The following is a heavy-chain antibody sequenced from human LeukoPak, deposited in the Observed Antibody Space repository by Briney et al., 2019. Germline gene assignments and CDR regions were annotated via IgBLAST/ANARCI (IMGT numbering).Heavy chain of an antibody. J-gene: IGHJ4*02. CDR2: IYYSGST. CDR3: ARAIAAANFDY. V-gene: IGHV4-39*06. Sequence: SETLSLTCTVSGGSISSSSYYWGWIRQPPGKGLEWIGSIYYSGSTYYNPSLKSRVTISVDTSKNQFPLKLSSVTAADTAVYYCARAIAAANFDYWGQGTLVTVSS. CDR1: GGSISSSSYY. D-gene: IGHD6-6*01.